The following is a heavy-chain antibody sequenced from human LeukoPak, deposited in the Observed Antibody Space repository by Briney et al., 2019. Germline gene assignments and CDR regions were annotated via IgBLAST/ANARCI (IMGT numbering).Heavy chain of an antibody. CDR2: TYYRSKWYN. Sequence: SQTLSLTCAISGDSVSSNSAAWNWIRQSPSRGLGWLGRTYYRSKWYNDYAVSVKSRITINPDTSKNQFSLQLNSVTPEDTAVYYCARSSLFPLRPHFDYWGQGTLVTVSS. CDR1: GDSVSSNSAA. J-gene: IGHJ4*02. CDR3: ARSSLFPLRPHFDY. D-gene: IGHD2-15*01. V-gene: IGHV6-1*01.